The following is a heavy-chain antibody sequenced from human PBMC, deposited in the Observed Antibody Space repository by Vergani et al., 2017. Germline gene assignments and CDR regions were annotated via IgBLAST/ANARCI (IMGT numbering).Heavy chain of an antibody. CDR2: INHSGST. D-gene: IGHD2-15*01. CDR3: ARHGSNTVYAHAYVDH. Sequence: QVQLQQWGAGLLKPSETLSLTCAVYGGSFSGYYWSWIRQPPGKGLEWIGEINHSGSTNYNPSLKSRVTISVDTSKNQFSLKLNSVNAAETAVYYCARHGSNTVYAHAYVDHWGQGTLVTVAS. V-gene: IGHV4-34*01. CDR1: GGSFSGYY. J-gene: IGHJ4*02.